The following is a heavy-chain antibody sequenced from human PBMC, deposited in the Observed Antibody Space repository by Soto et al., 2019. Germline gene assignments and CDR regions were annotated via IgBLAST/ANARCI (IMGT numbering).Heavy chain of an antibody. Sequence: EVQLVESGGGLVQPGGSLRLSWAVSGFTFSSDWMHWVRQAPGKGLLWVSRINSDGSSTSYADYANGRFTISRDNAKNTRYLHMTSMRAEDTAVYYCASTVVTGYWGQGTLVTVSS. CDR2: INSDGSST. CDR3: ASTVVTGY. J-gene: IGHJ4*02. V-gene: IGHV3-74*01. D-gene: IGHD2-15*01. CDR1: GFTFSSDW.